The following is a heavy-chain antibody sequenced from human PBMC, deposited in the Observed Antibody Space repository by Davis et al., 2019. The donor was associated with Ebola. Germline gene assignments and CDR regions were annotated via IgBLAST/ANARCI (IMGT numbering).Heavy chain of an antibody. CDR3: ALAVVVVAAREPYYFDY. Sequence: GGSLRLPCEASGFTVSSNYVTWVRQAPGKGLEWVSIIYGDGTTYYADSVRGRFTISRDNSRNTVYLQLSGLRVEDTAVYYCALAVVVVAAREPYYFDYWGQGTPVTVSS. D-gene: IGHD2-15*01. V-gene: IGHV3-53*01. CDR2: IYGDGTT. CDR1: GFTVSSNY. J-gene: IGHJ4*01.